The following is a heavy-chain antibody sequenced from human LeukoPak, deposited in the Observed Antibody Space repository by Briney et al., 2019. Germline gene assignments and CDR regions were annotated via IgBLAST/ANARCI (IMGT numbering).Heavy chain of an antibody. V-gene: IGHV3-30*02. CDR3: ARSIAAAGIPYYYYYMDV. Sequence: PGGSLRLSCAASGFTFSSYGMHWVRQAPGKGLEWVALIRYDGSNKYYTDSVKGRFTISRDNSKNTLYLQMNSLRAEDTAVYYCARSIAAAGIPYYYYYMDVWGKGTTVTISS. CDR2: IRYDGSNK. J-gene: IGHJ6*03. CDR1: GFTFSSYG. D-gene: IGHD6-13*01.